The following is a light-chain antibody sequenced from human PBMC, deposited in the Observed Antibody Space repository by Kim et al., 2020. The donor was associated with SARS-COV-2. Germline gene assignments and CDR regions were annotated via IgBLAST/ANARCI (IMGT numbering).Light chain of an antibody. CDR3: QHYNNWPYT. CDR1: QSVSSY. J-gene: IGKJ2*01. Sequence: SVSLGERDTLSCRASQSVSSYLAWYQQKPGQAPRLLIYGASTRATGIPARFSGSGSGTEFTLTISSLQSEDFVVYYCQHYNNWPYTFGLGTKLEI. V-gene: IGKV3-15*01. CDR2: GAS.